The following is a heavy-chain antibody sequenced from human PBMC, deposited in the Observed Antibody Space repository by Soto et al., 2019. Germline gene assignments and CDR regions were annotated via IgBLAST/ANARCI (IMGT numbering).Heavy chain of an antibody. CDR1: GGSFSGYY. V-gene: IGHV4-34*01. CDR3: ARQEVPQWFTKGYYGMDV. D-gene: IGHD2-8*01. CDR2: INHRGNT. Sequence: SETLSLTCAVYGGSFSGYYWTWIRQPPGKGLEWIGEINHRGNTNYSPSLKSRVTISVDTSKNQFSLKLTSVTAADTAVYYCARQEVPQWFTKGYYGMDVWDQGTTVTVSS. J-gene: IGHJ6*02.